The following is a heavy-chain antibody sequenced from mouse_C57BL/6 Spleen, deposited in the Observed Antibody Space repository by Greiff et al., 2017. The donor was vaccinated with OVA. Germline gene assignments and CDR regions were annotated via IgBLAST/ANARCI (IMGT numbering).Heavy chain of an antibody. V-gene: IGHV1-7*01. J-gene: IGHJ2*01. D-gene: IGHD1-1*01. CDR3: ARGGSTISYYFDY. CDR2: INPSSGYT. Sequence: QVQLQQSGAELAKPGASVKLSCKASGYTFTSYWMHWVKQRPGQGLDWIGYINPSSGYTKYNQKFKDKATLTADKSSSTAYMQLSSLTYEDSAVYYCARGGSTISYYFDYWGQGTTLTVSS. CDR1: GYTFTSYW.